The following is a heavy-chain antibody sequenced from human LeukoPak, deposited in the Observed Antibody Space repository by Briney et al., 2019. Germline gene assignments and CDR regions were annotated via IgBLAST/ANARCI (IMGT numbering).Heavy chain of an antibody. CDR2: ISAYNGNT. V-gene: IGHV1-18*01. D-gene: IGHD3-16*01. CDR3: AREALPHLGAPDYAFDI. J-gene: IGHJ3*02. Sequence: GAPVKVSCKASGYTFTSYGISWVRQAPGQGLEWMGWISAYNGNTNYAQKLQGRVTMTTDTSTSTAYMELRSLRSDDTAVYYCAREALPHLGAPDYAFDIWGQGAMVTVSS. CDR1: GYTFTSYG.